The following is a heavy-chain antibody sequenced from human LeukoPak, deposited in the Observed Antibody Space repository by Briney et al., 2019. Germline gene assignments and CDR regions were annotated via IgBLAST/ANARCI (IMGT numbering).Heavy chain of an antibody. Sequence: SVKVSCKASGGTFSSYAISWVRQAPGQGPEWMGGITPMFGTAKYAQKFQGRVTITADESTSTAYMELSSLRSEDTAVYSCARDSSDFWSLIPPWGQGTMVTVSS. D-gene: IGHD3-3*01. CDR3: ARDSSDFWSLIPP. J-gene: IGHJ5*01. V-gene: IGHV1-69*13. CDR1: GGTFSSYA. CDR2: ITPMFGTA.